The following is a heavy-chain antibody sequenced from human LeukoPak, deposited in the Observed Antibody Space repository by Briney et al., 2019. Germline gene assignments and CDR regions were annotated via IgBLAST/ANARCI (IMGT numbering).Heavy chain of an antibody. CDR3: ARADSGSYYTGLFDY. J-gene: IGHJ4*02. D-gene: IGHD1-26*01. Sequence: AGASLRLSCAASGFTFSSYAMSWVRQAPGKGLEWVSAISGSGGSTYYADSVMGRFTISRDNSKNTLYLQMNSLRAEDTAVYYCARADSGSYYTGLFDYWGQGTLVTVSS. CDR2: ISGSGGST. CDR1: GFTFSSYA. V-gene: IGHV3-23*01.